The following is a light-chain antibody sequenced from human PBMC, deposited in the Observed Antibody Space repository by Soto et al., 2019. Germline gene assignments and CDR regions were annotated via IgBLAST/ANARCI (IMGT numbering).Light chain of an antibody. CDR2: GAS. V-gene: IGKV3-20*01. CDR3: HQYGGSPLT. CDR1: QSVNSNY. Sequence: EIVLTQSPGTLSLSPGERATLSCRATQSVNSNYLAWYQQKLGQAPRLLIYGASSRPTGIPDRFSGSGSGTDFTLTISRLEPEDFAVYYCHQYGGSPLTFGGGNKVEI. J-gene: IGKJ4*01.